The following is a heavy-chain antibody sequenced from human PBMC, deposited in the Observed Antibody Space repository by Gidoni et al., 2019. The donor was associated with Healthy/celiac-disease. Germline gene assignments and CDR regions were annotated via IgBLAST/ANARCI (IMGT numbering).Heavy chain of an antibody. D-gene: IGHD3-10*01. CDR2: ISYDGSNK. CDR3: ARDYVPMVRGVIDY. V-gene: IGHV3-30-3*01. J-gene: IGHJ4*02. CDR1: GFTFSSYA. Sequence: VQLVESGGGVVQPGRSLRLSCAASGFTFSSYAMHWVRQAPGKGLGWVAVISYDGSNKYYADSVKGRFTISRDNSKNTLYLQMNSLRAEDTAVYYCARDYVPMVRGVIDYWGQGTLVTVSS.